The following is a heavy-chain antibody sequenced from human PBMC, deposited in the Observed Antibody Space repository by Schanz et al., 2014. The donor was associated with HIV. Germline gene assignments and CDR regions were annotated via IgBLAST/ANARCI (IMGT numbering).Heavy chain of an antibody. CDR3: ARDVSVAGGTY. J-gene: IGHJ4*02. V-gene: IGHV3-30*03. CDR2: TSYDGTKK. D-gene: IGHD6-19*01. Sequence: QVQLVESGGGVVQPGGSLRLSCAASGFTFSIYGMHWVRQAPGKGLEWVAVTSYDGTKKHYADSVKGRFTISRDNAKNSLYLQMNSLRAEDTAVYYCARDVSVAGGTYWGQGTLVTVSS. CDR1: GFTFSIYG.